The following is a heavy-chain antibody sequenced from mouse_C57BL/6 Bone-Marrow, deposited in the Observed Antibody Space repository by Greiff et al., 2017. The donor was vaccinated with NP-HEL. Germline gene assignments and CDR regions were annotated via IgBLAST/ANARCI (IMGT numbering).Heavy chain of an antibody. D-gene: IGHD2-4*01. V-gene: IGHV1-55*01. CDR1: GYTFTSYW. Sequence: VQLQQPGAELVKPGASVKMSCKASGYTFTSYWITWVKQRPGQGLEWIGDIYPGSGSTNYNEKFKSKATLTVDTSSSTAYMQLSSLTSEDSAVYYCARRSGPPYYDYGREYWGQGTTLTVSS. CDR2: IYPGSGST. CDR3: ARRSGPPYYDYGREY. J-gene: IGHJ2*01.